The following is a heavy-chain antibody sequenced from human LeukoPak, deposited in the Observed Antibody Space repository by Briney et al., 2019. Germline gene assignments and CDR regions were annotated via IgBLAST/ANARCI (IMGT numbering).Heavy chain of an antibody. Sequence: ASVKVSCKASGYMFTAYYMHWVRQAPGQGLEWMGWINPNTGATKYAQNFQGRVTMTRDTSITTVYMELSSLRSDDTAVYYCARDLCGFCGGDCYCGSVDHWGQGTLVTVSS. V-gene: IGHV1-2*02. CDR2: INPNTGAT. CDR1: GYMFTAYY. CDR3: ARDLCGFCGGDCYCGSVDH. J-gene: IGHJ4*02. D-gene: IGHD2-21*02.